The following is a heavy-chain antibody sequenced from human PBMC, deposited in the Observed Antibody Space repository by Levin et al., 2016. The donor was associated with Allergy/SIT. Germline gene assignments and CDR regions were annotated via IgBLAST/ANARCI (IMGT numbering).Heavy chain of an antibody. CDR2: INSDGSYT. V-gene: IGHV3-74*01. CDR3: ASGGVLGVQPDDY. Sequence: WIRQPPGKGLVWVSRINSDGSYTSYADSVKGRFTISRDNAKNTLYLQVNSLRAEDTAVYYCASGGVLGVQPDDYWGQGTLVTVSS. J-gene: IGHJ4*02. D-gene: IGHD1-14*01.